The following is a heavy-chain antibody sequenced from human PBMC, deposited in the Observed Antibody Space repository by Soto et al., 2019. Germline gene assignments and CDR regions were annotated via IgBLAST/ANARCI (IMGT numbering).Heavy chain of an antibody. CDR2: ISGYNGDT. CDR1: RYTFGSYG. J-gene: IGHJ4*02. Sequence: ASVKVSCKTSRYTFGSYGMKWVRQAPEEGLDWVGWISGYNGDTDYAQKFHGRVTLTTDTSTRTAYMELRSLSSDDTAVYYCARLAEAGTGMRYWGQGTQVTVSS. V-gene: IGHV1-18*01. D-gene: IGHD6-13*01. CDR3: ARLAEAGTGMRY.